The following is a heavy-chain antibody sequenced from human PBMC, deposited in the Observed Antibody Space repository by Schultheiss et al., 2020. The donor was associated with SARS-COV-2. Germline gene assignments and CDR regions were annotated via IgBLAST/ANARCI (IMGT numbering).Heavy chain of an antibody. CDR2: IYYSGST. Sequence: SETLSLTCTVSGGSISSYYWSWIRQPPGKGLEWIGYIYYSGSTNYNPSLKSRVTISVDTSKNQFSLKLSSVTAADTAVYYCARDYPPDFWSGYYLDYWGQGTLVTVAS. V-gene: IGHV4-59*12. D-gene: IGHD3-3*01. J-gene: IGHJ4*02. CDR1: GGSISSYY. CDR3: ARDYPPDFWSGYYLDY.